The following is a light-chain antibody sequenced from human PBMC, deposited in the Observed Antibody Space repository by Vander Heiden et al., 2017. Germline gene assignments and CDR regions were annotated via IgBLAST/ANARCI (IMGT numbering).Light chain of an antibody. CDR1: SSDVGSYNL. J-gene: IGLJ2*01. CDR3: CSYAGSSTLI. V-gene: IGLV2-23*02. Sequence: QAALTQPASVSGSPGQSITISCTGTSSDVGSYNLVSWYQQHPGKAPKLMIYEVSKRPSGVSTRFSGSKSGNTASRTISGLQAEDEADYYCCSYAGSSTLIFGGGTKLTVL. CDR2: EVS.